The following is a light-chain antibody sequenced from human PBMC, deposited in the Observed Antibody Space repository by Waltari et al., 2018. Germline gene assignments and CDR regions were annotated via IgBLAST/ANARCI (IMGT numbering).Light chain of an antibody. V-gene: IGKV1-9*01. CDR2: AAS. J-gene: IGKJ5*01. CDR3: QQRNSYPVT. Sequence: DIQLTQSPSFLSASVGARVTITCRASQGISSHLVWYQQKPGKAPKLLIDAASTLQSGVPSRFSGSGSGTEFTLTISSLQPEDFATYYCQQRNSYPVTFGQGTRLEIK. CDR1: QGISSH.